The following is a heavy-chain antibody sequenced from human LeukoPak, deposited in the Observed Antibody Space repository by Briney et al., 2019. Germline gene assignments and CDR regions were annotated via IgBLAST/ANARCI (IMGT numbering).Heavy chain of an antibody. CDR2: INPNSGGT. D-gene: IGHD3-9*01. J-gene: IGHJ4*02. CDR3: ARETVYDILTGYYNEGTSYYFDY. V-gene: IGHV1-2*02. Sequence: ASVKVSCKASGYTFTGYYMHWVRQAPGQGLEWMGWINPNSGGTNYAQKFQGRVTMTRDTSISTAYMKLSRLRSDDTAVYYCARETVYDILTGYYNEGTSYYFDYWGQGTLVTVSS. CDR1: GYTFTGYY.